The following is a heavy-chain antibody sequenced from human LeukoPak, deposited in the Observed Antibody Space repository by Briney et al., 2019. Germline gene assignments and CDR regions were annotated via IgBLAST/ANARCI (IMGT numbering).Heavy chain of an antibody. Sequence: GRSLRLSCAASGFTFSSYSMNWVRQDPGKGLEWISYITSSSSSIHYADSVKGRFTVSRDNAKNSVYLQMNSLRDEDTAVYYCARHYYGSGSVDHWGQGTLVTVSS. J-gene: IGHJ4*02. CDR1: GFTFSSYS. V-gene: IGHV3-48*02. D-gene: IGHD3-10*01. CDR3: ARHYYGSGSVDH. CDR2: ITSSSSSI.